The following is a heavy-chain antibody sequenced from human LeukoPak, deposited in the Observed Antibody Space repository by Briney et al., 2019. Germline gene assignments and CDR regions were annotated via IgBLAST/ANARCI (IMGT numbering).Heavy chain of an antibody. V-gene: IGHV4-34*01. CDR3: ARGPFSSNYLDY. D-gene: IGHD6-19*01. Sequence: PSETLSLTCAVYGGSFSGFYWSWIRQPPGKGLEWMGEINHSGSTNYNPSLKIRVTISLDTSKNQSSLKLSSVTAADTAVYYCARGPFSSNYLDYWGQGTLVTVSS. J-gene: IGHJ4*02. CDR1: GGSFSGFY. CDR2: INHSGST.